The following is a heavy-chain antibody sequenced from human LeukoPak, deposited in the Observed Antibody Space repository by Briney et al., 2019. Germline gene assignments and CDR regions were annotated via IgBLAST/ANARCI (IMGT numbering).Heavy chain of an antibody. V-gene: IGHV3-21*01. CDR1: GFTFSSYS. Sequence: GGSLRLSCAASGFTFSSYSMNWVRQAPGKGLEWVSSISSSSSYIYYADSVKGRFTISRDNAKNSLYLQMNSLRVEDTAVYYCARARTEDIVVVPAAIEYYYYGMDVWGQGTTVTVSS. CDR2: ISSSSSYI. CDR3: ARARTEDIVVVPAAIEYYYYGMDV. J-gene: IGHJ6*02. D-gene: IGHD2-2*01.